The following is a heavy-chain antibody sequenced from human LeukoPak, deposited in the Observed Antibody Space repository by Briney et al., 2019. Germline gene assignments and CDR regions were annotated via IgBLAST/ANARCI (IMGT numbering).Heavy chain of an antibody. J-gene: IGHJ4*02. CDR1: GFTFSNYG. Sequence: GGSLRLSCTASGFTFSNYGMHWLRQAPGKGLEWVAVISYDGNKKYYADSVKDRFTISRDNSKNTLYLQMNSLRAEDTAVYYCARIEEGVRGVTYYFDYWGQGTLVTVSS. V-gene: IGHV3-30*03. D-gene: IGHD3-10*01. CDR3: ARIEEGVRGVTYYFDY. CDR2: ISYDGNKK.